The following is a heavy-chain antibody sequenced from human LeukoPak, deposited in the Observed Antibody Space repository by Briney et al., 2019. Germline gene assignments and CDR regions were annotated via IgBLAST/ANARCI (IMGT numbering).Heavy chain of an antibody. D-gene: IGHD3-10*01. CDR2: FSYSGST. CDR1: GGSISTYY. V-gene: IGHV4-59*08. Sequence: SETLSLTCTVSGGSISTYYWTWIRQPPGKGLEWIGYFSYSGSTNYNPSLKSRVTISVDTSKNQYSLRLNSVTAADTAVYYCARLSYGSGSHYNFYFDFWGQGTLVTVSA. J-gene: IGHJ4*02. CDR3: ARLSYGSGSHYNFYFDF.